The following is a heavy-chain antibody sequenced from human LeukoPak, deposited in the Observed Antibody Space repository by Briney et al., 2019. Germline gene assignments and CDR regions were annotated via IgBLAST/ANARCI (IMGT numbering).Heavy chain of an antibody. Sequence: ASVKVSCKASGYTFTGYYMHWVRQAPGQGLEWMGWINPNSGGTNYAQKFQGRVTMTRDTSISTAYMELSRLRSDDTAVYYCARDRSDSSSQRDYYFDYWGQGTLVTVSS. CDR2: INPNSGGT. V-gene: IGHV1-2*02. D-gene: IGHD6-13*01. J-gene: IGHJ4*02. CDR3: ARDRSDSSSQRDYYFDY. CDR1: GYTFTGYY.